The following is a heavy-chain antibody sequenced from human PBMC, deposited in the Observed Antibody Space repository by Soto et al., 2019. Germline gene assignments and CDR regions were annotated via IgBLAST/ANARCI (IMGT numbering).Heavy chain of an antibody. Sequence: QVQLVESGGGVVQTGRSLRLSWAASGFNFSAYGMHVVRQAPGTGLELVALLSFDASKKYYADSVKGRFTSSRDTSRNTLYLQMNSLRFEDTAVYYCRVGVAYWRQGTRVTLSS. V-gene: IGHV3-30*03. CDR2: LSFDASKK. CDR3: RVGVAY. D-gene: IGHD1-26*01. CDR1: GFNFSAYG. J-gene: IGHJ4*02.